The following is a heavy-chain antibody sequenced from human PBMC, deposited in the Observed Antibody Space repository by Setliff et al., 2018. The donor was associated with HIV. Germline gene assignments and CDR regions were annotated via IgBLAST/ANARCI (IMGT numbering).Heavy chain of an antibody. CDR1: GGTFSRHT. CDR2: IIPIFGTT. D-gene: IGHD3-22*01. CDR3: ARDNYYDSSGAIGY. V-gene: IGHV1-69*13. J-gene: IGHJ4*02. Sequence: GASVKVSCKSSGGTFSRHTISWVRQAPGQGLEWMGGIIPIFGTTNYAQNFQGRVTITAAASTSTAYMELSSLKSDDTAVYYCARDNYYDSSGAIGYWGQGTLVTVSS.